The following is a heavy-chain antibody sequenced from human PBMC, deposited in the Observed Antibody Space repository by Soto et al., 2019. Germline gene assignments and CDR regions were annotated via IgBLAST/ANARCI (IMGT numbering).Heavy chain of an antibody. CDR3: ASRHSSPYFDY. D-gene: IGHD6-13*01. Sequence: QVQLQESGPGLVKPSQTLSLTCTVSGGSISSGDYYWSWIRQPPGKGLEWIGSIYYSGSTYYNPSLKSRVTITVYTSKNQFSLKLNSVTAADTAVYYCASRHSSPYFDYWGQGTLVTVSS. CDR2: IYYSGST. V-gene: IGHV4-30-4*01. CDR1: GGSISSGDYY. J-gene: IGHJ4*02.